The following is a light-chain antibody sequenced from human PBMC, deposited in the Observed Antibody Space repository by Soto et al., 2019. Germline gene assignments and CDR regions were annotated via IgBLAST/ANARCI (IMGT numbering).Light chain of an antibody. CDR2: SNN. CDR3: ATWDDSLMVEV. V-gene: IGLV1-44*01. Sequence: QSLLTQPPSASGTPGQRVTISCSGSSSNIGSNLVNWYQQFPGTAPKLLIYSNNQRPSGVPDRITGAKSGTSASLAISGLQSEDEADYYCATWDDSLMVEVLGGGTKVTVL. CDR1: SSNIGSNL. J-gene: IGLJ2*01.